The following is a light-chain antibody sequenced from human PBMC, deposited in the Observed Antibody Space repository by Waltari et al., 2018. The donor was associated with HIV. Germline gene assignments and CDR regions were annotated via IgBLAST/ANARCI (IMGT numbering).Light chain of an antibody. V-gene: IGKV1-5*03. CDR2: KAP. J-gene: IGKJ1*01. CDR1: QSISSW. CDR3: QQYNSYSPTWT. Sequence: DIQLTQSPSTLSASVGDRVTITCRASQSISSWLAWYQQKPGKAPKLLIYKAPSLESGVPSRFSGRGSGTEFTLTISSLQPDDFATYYCQQYNSYSPTWTFGQGTKVEIK.